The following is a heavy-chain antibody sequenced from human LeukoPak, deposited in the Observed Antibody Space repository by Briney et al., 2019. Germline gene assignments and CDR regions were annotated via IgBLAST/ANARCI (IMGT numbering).Heavy chain of an antibody. CDR1: GFTVSSNY. J-gene: IGHJ4*02. D-gene: IGHD5-18*01. CDR2: IYSGGST. Sequence: GGSLRLSCAASGFTVSSNYMSWVRQAPGKGLEWVSVIYSGGSTYYADSVKGRFTISRDNSKNTLYLQMNSLRAEDTAVYYCARMTSSEGYSYGSESFDYWGQGTLVTVSS. V-gene: IGHV3-66*01. CDR3: ARMTSSEGYSYGSESFDY.